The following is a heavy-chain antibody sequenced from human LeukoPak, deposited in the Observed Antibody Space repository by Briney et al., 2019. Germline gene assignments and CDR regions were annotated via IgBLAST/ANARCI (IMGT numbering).Heavy chain of an antibody. Sequence: GGSLRLSCADSGFTFSSYAMNWVRQAPGKGLEYVSAISSNGGSTYYANSVKGRFTISRDNSKNTLYLQMGSLRAEDMAVYYCARGIAAPFDYWGQGTLVTVSS. J-gene: IGHJ4*02. D-gene: IGHD6-6*01. V-gene: IGHV3-64*01. CDR2: ISSNGGST. CDR1: GFTFSSYA. CDR3: ARGIAAPFDY.